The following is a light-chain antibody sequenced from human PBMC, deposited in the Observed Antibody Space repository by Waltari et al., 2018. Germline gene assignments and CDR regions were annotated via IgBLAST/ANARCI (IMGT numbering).Light chain of an antibody. Sequence: QTVVTQEPSLSVSPGGTVTLTCALSSGSIPATSYATWYQQTPGQAPRTLVYKANTRSSGVPDRFSGSILENKAALTITGAQADDECDYYCALYMGGGIWVFGGGTKLTVL. CDR1: SGSIPATSY. V-gene: IGLV8-61*01. CDR2: KAN. CDR3: ALYMGGGIWV. J-gene: IGLJ3*02.